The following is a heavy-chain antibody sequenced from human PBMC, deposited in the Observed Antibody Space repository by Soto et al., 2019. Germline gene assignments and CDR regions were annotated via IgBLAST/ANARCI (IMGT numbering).Heavy chain of an antibody. CDR1: GFTFSSYW. V-gene: IGHV3-7*03. CDR2: IKEAESEK. D-gene: IGHD3-10*01. Sequence: PEGSLRLSCAASGFTFSSYWMSWVRQAPGKGLEWVANIKEAESEKHYVDSVKGRFTISRDNAKNSLYLQMNSLRAEDTAVYYCAKGHYYGSGMIDYWGQGTLVTVSS. CDR3: AKGHYYGSGMIDY. J-gene: IGHJ4*02.